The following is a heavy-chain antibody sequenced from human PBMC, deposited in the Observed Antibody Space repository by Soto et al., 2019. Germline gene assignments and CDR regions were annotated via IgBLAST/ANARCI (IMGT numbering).Heavy chain of an antibody. Sequence: QVQLQESGPGLVRPSETLSLTCTVSGGSVNSYYWSWIRQTPGKGPEWIGYIFYSGSTNSNPSLKSRASMSVDMAKNQCSLRLSSLTAADTAVYYCAIVFPSYCGGDCADFDSWGQGILVTVSS. CDR2: IFYSGST. J-gene: IGHJ4*02. CDR3: AIVFPSYCGGDCADFDS. D-gene: IGHD2-21*02. CDR1: GGSVNSYY. V-gene: IGHV4-59*02.